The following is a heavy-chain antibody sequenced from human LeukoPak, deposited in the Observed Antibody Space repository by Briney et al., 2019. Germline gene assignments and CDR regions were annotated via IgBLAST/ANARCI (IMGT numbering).Heavy chain of an antibody. CDR3: ARSEGDFWSTYYFDY. J-gene: IGHJ4*02. Sequence: PSETLSLTYTVSGGSISSYYWSWIRQPPGKGLEWIGYIYYSGSTSYNPSLKSGVTISVDTSKNQFSLKLSSVTAADTAVYYCARSEGDFWSTYYFDYWGQGTLVTVSS. D-gene: IGHD3-3*01. CDR1: GGSISSYY. V-gene: IGHV4-59*01. CDR2: IYYSGST.